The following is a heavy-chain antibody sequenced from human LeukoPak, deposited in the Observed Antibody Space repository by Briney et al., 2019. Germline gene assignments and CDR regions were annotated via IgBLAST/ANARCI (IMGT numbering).Heavy chain of an antibody. V-gene: IGHV3-23*01. J-gene: IGHJ4*02. CDR2: ISSSGDT. CDR1: GFTFSSYA. CDR3: AKDAVGATAYYFDY. D-gene: IGHD1-26*01. Sequence: GGSLRLSCAASGFTFSSYAMSWARQAPGKGLEWVSAISSSGDTYYAGSVKGRFTISRDNSKNTLYMQINSLRVDDTAVYYCAKDAVGATAYYFDYWGQGILVTVSS.